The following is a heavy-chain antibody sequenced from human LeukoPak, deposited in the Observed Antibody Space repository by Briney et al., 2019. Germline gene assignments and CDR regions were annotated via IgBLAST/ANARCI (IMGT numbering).Heavy chain of an antibody. J-gene: IGHJ5*02. CDR3: ARDGYGSGSYGWFDP. Sequence: ASVKVSCKASGYTFTSYYMHWVRQAPGQGLEWMGIINPSGGSTSYAQKFQGRVTMTRDMSTSTVYMELSSLRSEDTALYYCARDGYGSGSYGWFDPWGQGTLVTVSS. D-gene: IGHD3-10*01. V-gene: IGHV1-46*01. CDR1: GYTFTSYY. CDR2: INPSGGST.